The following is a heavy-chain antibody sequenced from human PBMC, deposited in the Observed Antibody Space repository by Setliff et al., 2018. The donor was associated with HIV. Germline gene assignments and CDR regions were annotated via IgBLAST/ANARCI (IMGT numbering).Heavy chain of an antibody. D-gene: IGHD2-15*01. CDR2: IYTSGST. V-gene: IGHV4-61*09. CDR1: GGSISSGSYY. CDR3: ARAGAATSKAFDI. J-gene: IGHJ3*02. Sequence: PSETLSLTCTVSGGSISSGSYYWSWIRQPAGKGLEWIGHIYTSGSTNYNPSLKSRVTISVDTSKNQFSLKLSSVTAADTAVYYCARAGAATSKAFDIWGQGTMVTVSS.